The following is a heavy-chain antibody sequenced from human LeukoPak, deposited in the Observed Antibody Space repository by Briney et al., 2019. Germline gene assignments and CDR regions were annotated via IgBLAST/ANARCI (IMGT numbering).Heavy chain of an antibody. J-gene: IGHJ3*02. CDR3: ASSLDYVDAFDI. D-gene: IGHD4-17*01. CDR1: GFTFSSHW. CDR2: IWYDGSNK. Sequence: GGSLRLSCAASGFTFSSHWMSWVRQAPGKGLEWVAVIWYDGSNKYYADSVKGRFTISRDNSKNTLYLQMNSLRAEDTAVYYCASSLDYVDAFDIWGQGTMVTVSS. V-gene: IGHV3-33*08.